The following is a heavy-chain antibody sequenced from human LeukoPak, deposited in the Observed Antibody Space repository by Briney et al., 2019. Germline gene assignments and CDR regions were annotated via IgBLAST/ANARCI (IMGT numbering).Heavy chain of an antibody. CDR1: GFTFNSYA. CDR3: AKGAYSREWFEEEEGGAEYFHH. Sequence: GGSLRLSCAASGFTFNSYAMSWVRQAPGKGLEWVSRISGRGDKKYYEDSVKGRFTISRDNSKNTVYLQMSSVRAEDTAIYFCAKGAYSREWFEEEEGGAEYFHHWGQGSLVVVSA. J-gene: IGHJ1*01. V-gene: IGHV3-23*01. CDR2: ISGRGDKK. D-gene: IGHD3-10*01.